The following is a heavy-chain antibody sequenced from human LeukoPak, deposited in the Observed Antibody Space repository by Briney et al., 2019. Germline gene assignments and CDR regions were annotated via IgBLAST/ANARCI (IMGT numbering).Heavy chain of an antibody. V-gene: IGHV3-48*04. CDR2: VSSSGSTM. CDR3: ARDLGSYARLLFDY. D-gene: IGHD3-16*01. CDR1: GFIFSNYW. Sequence: GGSLRLSCATSGFIFSNYWMSWVRQAPGKGLEWVSYVSSSGSTMYYADSVKGRFTISRDNAKNSLYLQMNSLRAEDTAVYYCARDLGSYARLLFDYWGQGTLVTVSS. J-gene: IGHJ4*02.